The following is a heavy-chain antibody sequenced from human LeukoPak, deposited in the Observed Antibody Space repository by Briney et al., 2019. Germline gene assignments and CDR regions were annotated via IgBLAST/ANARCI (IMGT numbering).Heavy chain of an antibody. CDR1: EFTFSSYS. J-gene: IGHJ4*02. D-gene: IGHD3-16*01. V-gene: IGHV3-23*01. Sequence: PGGSLRLSYAASEFTFSSYSMNWVRQVPGKGLEWVSAVISNVGSTYYADSVKGRFTISRDNSKNTLYVQMNSLRAEDTAIYYCTKGAWLDDWGQGTLVTVSS. CDR2: VISNVGST. CDR3: TKGAWLDD.